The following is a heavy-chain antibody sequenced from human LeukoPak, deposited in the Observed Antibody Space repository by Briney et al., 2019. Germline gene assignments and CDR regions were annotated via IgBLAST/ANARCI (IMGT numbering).Heavy chain of an antibody. CDR3: AKDLALAGTGGGFDV. CDR1: GFTFTTYA. V-gene: IGHV3-23*01. CDR2: ISADDKA. D-gene: IGHD6-19*01. J-gene: IGHJ3*01. Sequence: GGSLRLCCAASGFTFTTYAINWVRQAPGKGLEWVSGISADDKAYYADSVKGRFTISRDNSKNTVSLQMSSLRAEDTALYYCAKDLALAGTGGGFDVWGQGTRVAVSS.